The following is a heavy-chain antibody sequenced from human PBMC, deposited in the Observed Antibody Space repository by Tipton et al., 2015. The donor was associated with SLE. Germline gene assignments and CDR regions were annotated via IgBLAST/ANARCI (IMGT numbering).Heavy chain of an antibody. D-gene: IGHD6-13*01. Sequence: TLSLTCTVSGGSISSYYWSWIRQPPGKGLEWIGYIYYSGSTNYNPSLKSRVTISVDTSKNQFSLKLSSVTAADTAVYYCARVTIARADSSSWDYFDYWGQGTLVTVSS. J-gene: IGHJ4*02. CDR1: GGSISSYY. CDR2: IYYSGST. CDR3: ARVTIARADSSSWDYFDY. V-gene: IGHV4-59*01.